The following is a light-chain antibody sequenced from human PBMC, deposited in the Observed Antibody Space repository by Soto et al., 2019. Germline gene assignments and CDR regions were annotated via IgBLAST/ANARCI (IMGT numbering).Light chain of an antibody. CDR2: EVT. CDR3: SSYTTSSTLVV. V-gene: IGLV2-14*01. CDR1: SSDVGAYNY. J-gene: IGLJ2*01. Sequence: QSVLTQPASVSGSPGQSITISCTGTSSDVGAYNYVSWFQQHPGKAPKLMIYEVTNRPSGVSYRFSGSKSGNTASLTISGLQAEDEADYHCSSYTTSSTLVVFGGGTKLTVL.